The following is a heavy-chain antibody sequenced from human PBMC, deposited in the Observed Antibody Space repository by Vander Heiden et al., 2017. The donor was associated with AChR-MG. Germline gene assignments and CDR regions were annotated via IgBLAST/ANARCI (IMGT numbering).Heavy chain of an antibody. CDR3: ARIRGDGAAFDAFDI. CDR2: IDWDDDK. D-gene: IGHD1-26*01. Sequence: QVTLKESGPALVKPTQTLTLTCTFSGLSLSTSGMRVSWIRQPPGKALEWLARIDWDDDKFYSTSLKTRLTISKDTSKNQVVLTMTNMDTVDTATYYCARIRGDGAAFDAFDIWGHGTMVTVSS. V-gene: IGHV2-70*04. J-gene: IGHJ3*02. CDR1: GLSLSTSGMR.